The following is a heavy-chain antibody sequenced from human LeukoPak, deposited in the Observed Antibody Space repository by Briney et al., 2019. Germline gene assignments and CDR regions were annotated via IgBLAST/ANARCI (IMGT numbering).Heavy chain of an antibody. D-gene: IGHD3-10*02. J-gene: IGHJ6*04. CDR1: GFTFSSYE. V-gene: IGHV3-48*03. CDR2: ISCSGSTI. Sequence: GGSLRLSCAASGFTFSSYEMNWVRQAPGKGLEWVSYISCSGSTIYYADPVKGRFTISRDNAKNSLYLQMNSLRAEDTAVYYCAELGITMIGGVWGKGTTVTISS. CDR3: AELGITMIGGV.